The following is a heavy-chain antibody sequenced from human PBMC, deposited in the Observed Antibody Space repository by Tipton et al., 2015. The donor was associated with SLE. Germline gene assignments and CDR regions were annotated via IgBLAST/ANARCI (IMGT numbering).Heavy chain of an antibody. CDR3: ARDRGTGTDAFDI. D-gene: IGHD1/OR15-1a*01. V-gene: IGHV4-4*02. J-gene: IGHJ3*02. CDR1: GGSISSSNW. CDR2: IYHSGST. Sequence: TLSLTCAVSGGSISSSNWWSWVRQPPGKGLEWIGEIYHSGSTNYNPSLKSRVTISVDKSKNQFSLKLSSVTAADTAVYYCARDRGTGTDAFDIWGQGTMVTVSS.